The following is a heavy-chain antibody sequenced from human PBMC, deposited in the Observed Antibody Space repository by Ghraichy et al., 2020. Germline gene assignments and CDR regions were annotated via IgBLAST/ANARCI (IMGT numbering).Heavy chain of an antibody. CDR3: ARTGRYCSNTTLCYYGMDV. CDR1: QFTFNTYT. J-gene: IGHJ6*02. CDR2: VYPGGSNT. Sequence: GGSLRLSCAASQFTFNTYTLSWVRQAPGRGLEWVSGVYPGGSNTFYADSVKGRFTISRDDSKNTVYLEMNSLRAEDTAVYYCARTGRYCSNTTLCYYGMDVWGQGTTVTVSS. D-gene: IGHD2-2*01. V-gene: IGHV3-23*01.